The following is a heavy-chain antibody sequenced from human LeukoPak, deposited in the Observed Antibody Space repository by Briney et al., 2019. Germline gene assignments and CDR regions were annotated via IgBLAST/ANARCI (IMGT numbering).Heavy chain of an antibody. V-gene: IGHV3-23*01. CDR3: AKWGFLEWLLSMFDY. CDR1: GFTFTSYA. J-gene: IGHJ4*02. Sequence: GGSLRLSCAVSGFTFTSYAMSGVCQAPGKGLEWGSAISGSGAKTYYADSVKGRFTISRDNSKNTLYLHMNSLRAEDTAVYYCAKWGFLEWLLSMFDYWGQGTLVTVSS. D-gene: IGHD3-3*01. CDR2: ISGSGAKT.